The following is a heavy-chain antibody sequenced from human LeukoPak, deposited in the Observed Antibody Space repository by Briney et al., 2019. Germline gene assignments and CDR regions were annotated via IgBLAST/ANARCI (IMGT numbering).Heavy chain of an antibody. Sequence: SETLSLTCAVYGGSFSGYYWSWIRQPPGKGLEWIGEINHSGSTNYNPSLKSRVTISVDTSKNQFSLKLSSVTAADTAVYYCARDPSSFGGRFDPWGQGTLVAVSS. CDR2: INHSGST. CDR1: GGSFSGYY. CDR3: ARDPSSFGGRFDP. V-gene: IGHV4-34*01. J-gene: IGHJ5*02. D-gene: IGHD3-10*01.